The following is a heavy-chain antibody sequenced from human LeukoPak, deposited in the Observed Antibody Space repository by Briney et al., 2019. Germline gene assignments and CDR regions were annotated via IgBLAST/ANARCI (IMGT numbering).Heavy chain of an antibody. CDR3: ARDSGYSMVRGVIIDLYMDV. D-gene: IGHD3-10*01. V-gene: IGHV1-69*13. CDR2: IIPIFGTA. J-gene: IGHJ6*03. CDR1: GGTFSSYA. Sequence: ASVKVSCKASGGTFSSYAISWVRQAPGQGLEWMGGIIPIFGTANYAQKFQGRVTITADESTSTAYMELSSLRSDDTAVYYCARDSGYSMVRGVIIDLYMDVWGKGTTVTISS.